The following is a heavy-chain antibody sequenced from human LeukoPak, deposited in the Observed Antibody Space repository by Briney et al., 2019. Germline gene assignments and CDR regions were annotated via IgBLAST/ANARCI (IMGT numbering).Heavy chain of an antibody. V-gene: IGHV3-30-3*01. CDR3: ARDLKGDITVAGTGYYQH. D-gene: IGHD6-19*01. CDR1: GFTFISYA. CDR2: LSDDGSNK. J-gene: IGHJ1*01. Sequence: GRSLRLSCAASGFTFISYAIHWVRQAPGKGLEWGAVLSDDGSNKYYADSVKGRFTISRDNSKNTLCLQVDSLRAEDTAVYYCARDLKGDITVAGTGYYQHWGQGTLVTVSS.